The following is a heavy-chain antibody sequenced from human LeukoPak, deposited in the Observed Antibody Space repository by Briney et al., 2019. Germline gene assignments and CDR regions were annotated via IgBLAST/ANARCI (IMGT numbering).Heavy chain of an antibody. D-gene: IGHD3-22*01. CDR3: AKSPISITMIVVVITNYYFDY. V-gene: IGHV3-23*01. Sequence: PGGSLRLSCSASGFTFSTYWMSWVRQAPGKGLEWVSATSGSGGSTYYADSVKGRFTISRDNSKNTLYLQMNSLRAEDTAVYYCAKSPISITMIVVVITNYYFDYWGQGTLVTVSS. CDR1: GFTFSTYW. J-gene: IGHJ4*02. CDR2: TSGSGGST.